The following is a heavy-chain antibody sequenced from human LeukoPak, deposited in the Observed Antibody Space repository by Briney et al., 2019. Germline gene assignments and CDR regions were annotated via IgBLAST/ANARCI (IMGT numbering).Heavy chain of an antibody. D-gene: IGHD1/OR15-1a*01. CDR1: GFTFNDYY. Sequence: GGSLRVSCAASGFTFNDYYMSWIRQALGKGLEWVSYISSSGSTIYYADSVKGRFTISRDNAKNSLYLQMNSLRAEDTAVYYCARENSYYYYGMDVWGQGTTVTVSS. V-gene: IGHV3-11*01. CDR2: ISSSGSTI. J-gene: IGHJ6*02. CDR3: ARENSYYYYGMDV.